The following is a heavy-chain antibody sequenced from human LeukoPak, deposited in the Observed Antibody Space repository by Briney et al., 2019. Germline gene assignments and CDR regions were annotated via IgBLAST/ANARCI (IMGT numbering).Heavy chain of an antibody. Sequence: SGGSLRLSSEASGFTFSSYGMSWVRQVPGKGLEYVSSISGSGGSTYYADSVKGRFTISRDNSKSTLYLQMNSLRAEATALYYCAKTSGSSRGAFDYWGQGTLVTVSS. J-gene: IGHJ4*02. CDR3: AKTSGSSRGAFDY. V-gene: IGHV3-23*01. D-gene: IGHD6-13*01. CDR2: ISGSGGST. CDR1: GFTFSSYG.